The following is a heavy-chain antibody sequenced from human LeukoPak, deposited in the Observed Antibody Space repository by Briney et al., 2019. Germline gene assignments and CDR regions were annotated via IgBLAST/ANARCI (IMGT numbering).Heavy chain of an antibody. D-gene: IGHD5-24*01. Sequence: SETLSLTCTVSGGSISSYYWSWIRQPPGKGLEWIGYIYYSGSTNYNPSLKSRVTISVDTSKNQFSLKLSSVTAADTAVYYCARVSGDGYNSIYFDYWGQGTLVTVSS. CDR1: GGSISSYY. CDR3: ARVSGDGYNSIYFDY. CDR2: IYYSGST. J-gene: IGHJ4*02. V-gene: IGHV4-59*01.